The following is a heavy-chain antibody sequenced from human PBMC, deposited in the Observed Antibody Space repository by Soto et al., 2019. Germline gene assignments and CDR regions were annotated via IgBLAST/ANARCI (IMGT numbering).Heavy chain of an antibody. Sequence: QVHLVQSGAEVKKHGASVKVSCKGSGYAFTTYGITWVRQAPGQGLEWMGWISAHNGNTNYAQKLQGRVTVTRDTSTSTAYMELRSLRSDDTAVYYCARGRYGDYWGQGELVTVSS. D-gene: IGHD1-1*01. CDR2: ISAHNGNT. CDR1: GYAFTTYG. CDR3: ARGRYGDY. V-gene: IGHV1-18*01. J-gene: IGHJ4*02.